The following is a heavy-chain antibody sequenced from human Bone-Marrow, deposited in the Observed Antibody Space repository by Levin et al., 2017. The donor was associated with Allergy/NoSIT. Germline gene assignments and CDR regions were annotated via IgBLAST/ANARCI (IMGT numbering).Heavy chain of an antibody. D-gene: IGHD3-16*01. CDR1: GFTFSKYN. Sequence: KAGGSLRLSCAASGFTFSKYNMNWVRQAPGKGLEWVSSISPSSNYVDYADSVRGRFSISRDNAKNSVYLQMSSLRVDDTAVYYCASWGSSFYWGQGALVTVSS. CDR2: ISPSSNYV. J-gene: IGHJ4*02. V-gene: IGHV3-21*01. CDR3: ASWGSSFY.